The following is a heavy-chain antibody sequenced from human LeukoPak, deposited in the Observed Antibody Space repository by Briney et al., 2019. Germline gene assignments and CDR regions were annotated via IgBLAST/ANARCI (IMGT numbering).Heavy chain of an antibody. V-gene: IGHV4-39*01. CDR3: ARIAVATNAIDY. Sequence: SETLPLTCTVSGGPISSDRYSWDWIRQPPGKGLEWIGTIYFSGNTSYIPSLKSRVSLSGDTSKNQLTLQLSSVTAADTGLYYCARIAVATNAIDYWGQGTLVTVSS. D-gene: IGHD6-19*01. CDR1: GGPISSDRYS. J-gene: IGHJ4*02. CDR2: IYFSGNT.